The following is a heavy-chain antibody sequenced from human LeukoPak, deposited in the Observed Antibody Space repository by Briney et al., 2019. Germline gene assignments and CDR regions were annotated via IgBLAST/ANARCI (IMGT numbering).Heavy chain of an antibody. CDR1: GYTFTSYG. Sequence: ASVKVSRKSSGYTFTSYGISWVRQAPGQGLEWMGWISAYNGNTNYAQKLQGRVTMTTDTSTSTAYMELRSLRSDDTAVYYCARGRASSSWYYFDYWGQGTLVTVSS. D-gene: IGHD6-13*01. CDR2: ISAYNGNT. CDR3: ARGRASSSWYYFDY. V-gene: IGHV1-18*01. J-gene: IGHJ4*02.